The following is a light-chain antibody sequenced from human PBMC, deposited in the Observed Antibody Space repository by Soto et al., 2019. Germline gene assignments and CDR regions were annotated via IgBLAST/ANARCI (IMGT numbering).Light chain of an antibody. J-gene: IGKJ1*01. V-gene: IGKV1-5*03. CDR2: KAS. CDR1: DSINSW. Sequence: DIQMTQSPSTLSAFVGDRVTITCRASDSINSWLAWYQQKPGKAPKLLISKASRLESGVPSRFSGGGSGAEFTLTINSLQADDFATYHCQQYKTFPWTFGQGTKVEIK. CDR3: QQYKTFPWT.